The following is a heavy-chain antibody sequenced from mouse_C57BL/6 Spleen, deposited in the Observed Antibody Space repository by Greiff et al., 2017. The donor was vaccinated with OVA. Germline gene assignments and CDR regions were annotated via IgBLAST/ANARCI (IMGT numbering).Heavy chain of an antibody. J-gene: IGHJ4*01. D-gene: IGHD1-1*01. CDR3: ARGGYYGSSLYAMDY. CDR2: IYPGSGNT. CDR1: GYTFTDYY. Sequence: VHLVESGAELVRPGASVKLSCKASGYTFTDYYINWVKQRPGQGLEWIARIYPGSGNTYYNEKFKGKATLTAEKSSSTAYMQLSSLTSEDSAVYFCARGGYYGSSLYAMDYWGQGTSVTVSS. V-gene: IGHV1-76*01.